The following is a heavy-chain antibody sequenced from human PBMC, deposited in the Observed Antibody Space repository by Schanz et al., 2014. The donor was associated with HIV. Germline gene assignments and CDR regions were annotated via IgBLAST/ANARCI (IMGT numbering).Heavy chain of an antibody. Sequence: EVQLLESGGGLVQPGGSLRLSCAASGFTFSSYAMSWVRQAPGKGLEWVAVISHNGNNDYYAESVKGRFAISRDKSKNTLYLQMNSLRIDDTAVYYCAKPEYDSRGSSQSHFDYWGPGTRVTVSS. V-gene: IGHV3-23*05. CDR1: GFTFSSYA. CDR3: AKPEYDSRGSSQSHFDY. J-gene: IGHJ4*02. D-gene: IGHD3-22*01. CDR2: ISHNGNND.